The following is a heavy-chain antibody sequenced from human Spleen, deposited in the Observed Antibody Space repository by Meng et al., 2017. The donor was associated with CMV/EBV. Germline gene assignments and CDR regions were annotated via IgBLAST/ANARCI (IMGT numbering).Heavy chain of an antibody. CDR3: ARDAAAGLGY. CDR2: IYSGDVM. D-gene: IGHD3-10*01. Sequence: GESLKISCTASGFPVDLNYMSWVRQAPGKGLECVSVIYSGDVMYYADSVEGRFTISRDNSKNTLYLQMNSLRAEDTAVYYCARDAAAGLGYWGQGTLVTVSS. J-gene: IGHJ4*02. CDR1: GFPVDLNY. V-gene: IGHV3-66*02.